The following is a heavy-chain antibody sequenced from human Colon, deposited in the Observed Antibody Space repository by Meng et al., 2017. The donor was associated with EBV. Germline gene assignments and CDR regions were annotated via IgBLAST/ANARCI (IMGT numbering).Heavy chain of an antibody. Sequence: VALQDAGPGRVAPSGTRSPPCAVSGASISSNNWWIWGRQPPGKGLKWIGEIYHGGNTNYNPSLKSRVTISVDRSNDQFSLSLSSVTAADTAVYYCARGNAYNAPSFDYWGQGTLVTVSS. CDR1: GASISSNNW. CDR3: ARGNAYNAPSFDY. J-gene: IGHJ4*02. V-gene: IGHV4-4*02. D-gene: IGHD5-24*01. CDR2: IYHGGNT.